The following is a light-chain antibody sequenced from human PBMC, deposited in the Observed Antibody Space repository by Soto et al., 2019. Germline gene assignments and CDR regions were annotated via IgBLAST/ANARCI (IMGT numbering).Light chain of an antibody. Sequence: QSALTQPASVSGTPGQSITISCTGTSSDVGAYNYVSWYQQYPGKAPNLIIYDVSNRPSGVSCRFSGSKSGNTAPLTISELQAEDEDDYYCNSYAGTSDVFGTGTKVTVL. CDR1: SSDVGAYNY. CDR2: DVS. J-gene: IGLJ1*01. CDR3: NSYAGTSDV. V-gene: IGLV2-14*01.